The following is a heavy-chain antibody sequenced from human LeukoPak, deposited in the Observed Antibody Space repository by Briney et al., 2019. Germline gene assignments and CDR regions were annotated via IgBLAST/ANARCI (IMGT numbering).Heavy chain of an antibody. D-gene: IGHD6-19*01. Sequence: SGGSLRLSCAASGFIFSSYAMSWVCQAPGKGLEWVSGISVSSGTTYYADSVKGRFTISRDNPRNTLFLQLNSLRADDTAVYYCAKEGGSGWSFFDYWGQGTLVTVSS. CDR2: ISVSSGTT. CDR1: GFIFSSYA. J-gene: IGHJ4*02. V-gene: IGHV3-23*01. CDR3: AKEGGSGWSFFDY.